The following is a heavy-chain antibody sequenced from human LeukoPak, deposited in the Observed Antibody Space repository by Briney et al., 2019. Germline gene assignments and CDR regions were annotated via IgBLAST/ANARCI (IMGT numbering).Heavy chain of an antibody. Sequence: PGGSLRLSCVASGFTFTTYWMHWVRQAPGKGLVWVSRINGDGSNSNYADSVKGRFTISRDNARSTLYLQVNGLRAEDTALYYCARTSPTSRFDFWGQGTLVTVSS. V-gene: IGHV3-74*01. CDR3: ARTSPTSRFDF. CDR2: INGDGSNS. D-gene: IGHD3-16*01. J-gene: IGHJ4*02. CDR1: GFTFTTYW.